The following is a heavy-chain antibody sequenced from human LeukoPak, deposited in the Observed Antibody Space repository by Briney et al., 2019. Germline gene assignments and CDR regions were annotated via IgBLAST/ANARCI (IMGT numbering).Heavy chain of an antibody. CDR3: ARGSLWFGELRY. CDR1: GYSISSGYY. D-gene: IGHD3-10*01. V-gene: IGHV4-38-2*02. J-gene: IGHJ4*02. Sequence: RPSETLSLTCTVSGYSISSGYYWGWIRQPPGRGLEWIGEINHSGSTNYNPSLKSRVTLSVDTSKNQFSLKLSSVTAADTAVYYCARGSLWFGELRYWGQGTLVTVSS. CDR2: INHSGST.